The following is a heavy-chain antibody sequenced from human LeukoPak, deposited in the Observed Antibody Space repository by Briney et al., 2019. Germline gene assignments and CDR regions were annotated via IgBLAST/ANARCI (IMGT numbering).Heavy chain of an antibody. CDR2: VNPNSGVT. D-gene: IGHD5-18*01. J-gene: IGHJ4*02. Sequence: PSASVRVSCKASGYTFTDHYIHWVRQAPGQGLEWMGWVNPNSGVTMYAQRFQDRVTMTRDPSTNTAYIDLSSLESDETARYYCARDRSTLGYRQFDYWGQGTLVTVSS. V-gene: IGHV1-2*02. CDR1: GYTFTDHY. CDR3: ARDRSTLGYRQFDY.